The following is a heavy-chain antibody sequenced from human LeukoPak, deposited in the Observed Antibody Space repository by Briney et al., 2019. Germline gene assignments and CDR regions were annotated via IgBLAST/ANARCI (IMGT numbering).Heavy chain of an antibody. J-gene: IGHJ4*02. V-gene: IGHV3-53*01. D-gene: IGHD6-13*01. CDR3: ATLGYSSSWSFDY. CDR1: GFTVSSNY. CDR2: IYSGGST. Sequence: PGGSLRLSCAASGFTVSSNYMSWVRQAPGKGLEWVSVIYSGGSTYYADSVKGRFTISRGNSKNTLYLQMNSLRAEDTAVYYCATLGYSSSWSFDYWGQGTLVTVSS.